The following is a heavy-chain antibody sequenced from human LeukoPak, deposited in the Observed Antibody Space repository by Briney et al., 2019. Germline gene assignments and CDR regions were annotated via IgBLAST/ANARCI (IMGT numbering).Heavy chain of an antibody. V-gene: IGHV3-11*04. J-gene: IGHJ6*03. CDR1: GFTFSDYY. Sequence: GGSLRLSCAASGFTFSDYYMSWIRQAPGKGLEWLSCISTTSSTRYYADSVKGRFTISRDNAKKSLCLQVNSLRAEDTAVYYCARTGDGYSSFSYYYYMDVWGKGTTVSVSS. CDR3: ARTGDGYSSFSYYYYMDV. CDR2: ISTTSSTR. D-gene: IGHD5-24*01.